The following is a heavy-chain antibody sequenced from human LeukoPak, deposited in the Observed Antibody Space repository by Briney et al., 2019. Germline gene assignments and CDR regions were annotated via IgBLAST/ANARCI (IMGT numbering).Heavy chain of an antibody. Sequence: PGGSLRLSCAASGFTFSSYAMSCVRQAPGKGLEWVSAISGSGGSTYYADSVKGRFTISRDNSKNTLYLQMNSLRAEDTAVYYCAKEVRWSSGFNWFDPWGQGTLVTVSS. CDR1: GFTFSSYA. CDR3: AKEVRWSSGFNWFDP. V-gene: IGHV3-23*01. CDR2: ISGSGGST. D-gene: IGHD6-19*01. J-gene: IGHJ5*02.